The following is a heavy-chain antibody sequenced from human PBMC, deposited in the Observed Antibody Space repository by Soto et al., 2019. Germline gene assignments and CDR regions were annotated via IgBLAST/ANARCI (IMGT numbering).Heavy chain of an antibody. CDR3: ARHRYCSSTSCSYYYYYGMDV. Sequence: GEALKISCKRSGYSFTSYWIGWVRQIPGKGLEWMGIIYPGDSDTRYSPSFQGQVTISADKSISTAYLQWSSLKASDTAMYYCARHRYCSSTSCSYYYYYGMDVWGQGTTVTVSS. V-gene: IGHV5-51*01. CDR1: GYSFTSYW. CDR2: IYPGDSDT. J-gene: IGHJ6*02. D-gene: IGHD2-2*01.